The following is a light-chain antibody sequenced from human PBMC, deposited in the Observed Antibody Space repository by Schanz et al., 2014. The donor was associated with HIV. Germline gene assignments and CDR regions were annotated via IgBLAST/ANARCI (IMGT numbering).Light chain of an antibody. CDR2: EVS. CDR1: SSDIGSYNL. CDR3: CSYAGTYTVI. V-gene: IGLV2-23*02. Sequence: QSALTQPDSVSGSPGQSITISCTGTSSDIGSYNLVSWYQQHPGKAPKLMIYEVSKRPSGVPDRFSGSKSGNTASLTISGLQAEDEADYYCCSYAGTYTVIFGGGTKLTVL. J-gene: IGLJ2*01.